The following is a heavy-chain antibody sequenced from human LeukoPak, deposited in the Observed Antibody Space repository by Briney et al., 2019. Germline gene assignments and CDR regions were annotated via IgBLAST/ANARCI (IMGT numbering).Heavy chain of an antibody. D-gene: IGHD3-22*01. CDR3: ARGWDYYDSSGHTYYGMDV. J-gene: IGHJ6*02. V-gene: IGHV4-31*03. CDR2: IYYSGST. Sequence: PSQTLSLTCTVSGGSISSGGYYWSWIRQHPGKGLEWIGYIYYSGSTYYNPSLKSRVTISVDTSKNQFSLKLSSVTAADTAVYYCARGWDYYDSSGHTYYGMDVWGQGTTVTVSS. CDR1: GGSISSGGYY.